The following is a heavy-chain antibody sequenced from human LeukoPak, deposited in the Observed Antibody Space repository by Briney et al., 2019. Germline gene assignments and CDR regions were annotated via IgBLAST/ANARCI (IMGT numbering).Heavy chain of an antibody. V-gene: IGHV3-23*01. CDR1: GFTFSSYA. Sequence: GGSLRLSCAASGFTFSSYAMSWVRQAPGKGLEWVSAISGSGGSTYYTDSVKGRFTISRDNSKNTLYLQMNSLRAEDTAVYYCAKQGSGIVVVPFDYWGQGTLVTVSS. D-gene: IGHD3-22*01. J-gene: IGHJ4*02. CDR2: ISGSGGST. CDR3: AKQGSGIVVVPFDY.